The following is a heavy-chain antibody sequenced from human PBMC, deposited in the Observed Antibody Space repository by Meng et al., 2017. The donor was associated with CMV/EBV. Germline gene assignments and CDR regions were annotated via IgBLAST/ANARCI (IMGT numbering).Heavy chain of an antibody. D-gene: IGHD1-26*01. CDR2: INPNSGGT. V-gene: IGHV1-2*02. J-gene: IGHJ4*02. CDR1: GYTFTGYY. CDR3: ARQNLGATHFDY. Sequence: ASVKVSCKASGYTFTGYYMHWVRQAPGQGLEWMGWINPNSGGTNYAQKFQGRVTMTRDTSISTAYMELSRLRSEDTAVYYCARQNLGATHFDYWGQGTLVTVSS.